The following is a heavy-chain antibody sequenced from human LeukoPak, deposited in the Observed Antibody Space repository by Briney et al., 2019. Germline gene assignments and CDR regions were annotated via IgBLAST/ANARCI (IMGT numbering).Heavy chain of an antibody. CDR3: ARDDSSAPSFDY. J-gene: IGHJ4*02. Sequence: ASVKVSCKASSYTFTSYGISWVRQAPGQGLEWMGWISAYNGNTNYAQKLQGRVTMTTDTSTSTAYMELRSLRSDDTAVYYCARDDSSAPSFDYWGQGTLVTVSS. CDR1: SYTFTSYG. V-gene: IGHV1-18*01. CDR2: ISAYNGNT. D-gene: IGHD3-22*01.